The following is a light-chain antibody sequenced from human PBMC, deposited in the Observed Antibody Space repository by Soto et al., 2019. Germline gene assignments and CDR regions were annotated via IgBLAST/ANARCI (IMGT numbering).Light chain of an antibody. CDR2: KVS. V-gene: IGKV2-30*02. J-gene: IGKJ5*01. CDR1: QSLVHSDGIAY. CDR3: IQGTRWTTT. Sequence: DVVMTQSPLSLPVTLGQPASISCRSNQSLVHSDGIAYFSWFQQRPGRNPRRLIYKVSNRDSGEPERFRSSEAGNNFEIKIRTVGALDVGIYYCIQGTRWTTTFAERTRLAIK.